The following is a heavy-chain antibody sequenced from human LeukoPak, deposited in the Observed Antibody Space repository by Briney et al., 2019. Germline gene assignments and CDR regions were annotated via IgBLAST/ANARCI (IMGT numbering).Heavy chain of an antibody. CDR3: ARGSHDILTGSVYFDY. Sequence: GGSLRLSCAASGFTFSSYDMHWVRQATRKGLEWVSAIGTAGDPYYSGFVKGRFTIPRENAKNSLYLQMNSLRAGDTAVYYRARGSHDILTGSVYFDYWGQGTLVTVSS. CDR1: GFTFSSYD. D-gene: IGHD3-9*01. CDR2: IGTAGDP. V-gene: IGHV3-13*05. J-gene: IGHJ4*02.